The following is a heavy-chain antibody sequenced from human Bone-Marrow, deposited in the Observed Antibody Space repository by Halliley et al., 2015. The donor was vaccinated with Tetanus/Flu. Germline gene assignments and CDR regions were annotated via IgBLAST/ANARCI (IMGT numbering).Heavy chain of an antibody. D-gene: IGHD4-17*01. Sequence: QLVQSGGGLVQPGGSLRLSCAASGFTFSSYEMNWVHQAPGKGLEWVSYISSSGSTIYYADSVKGRFTISRDNAKNSLYLQMNSLRAEDTAVYYCARALEGTTVVTPWGYDYWGQGTLVTVSS. CDR1: GFTFSSYE. V-gene: IGHV3-48*03. CDR2: ISSSGSTI. CDR3: ARALEGTTVVTPWGYDY. J-gene: IGHJ4*02.